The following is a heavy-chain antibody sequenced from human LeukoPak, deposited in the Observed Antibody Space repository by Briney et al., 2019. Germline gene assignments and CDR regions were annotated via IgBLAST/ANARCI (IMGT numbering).Heavy chain of an antibody. V-gene: IGHV1-46*01. CDR1: GYTFTSYY. CDR3: ARGYEYSSSWYPPHYYGMDV. D-gene: IGHD6-13*01. Sequence: ASVKVSCKASGYTFTSYYMHWVRQAPGQGLEWMGIINPSGGSTSYAQKFQGRVTITRDTSASTAYMELSSLRSEDTAVYYCARGYEYSSSWYPPHYYGMDVWGQGTTVTVSS. J-gene: IGHJ6*02. CDR2: INPSGGST.